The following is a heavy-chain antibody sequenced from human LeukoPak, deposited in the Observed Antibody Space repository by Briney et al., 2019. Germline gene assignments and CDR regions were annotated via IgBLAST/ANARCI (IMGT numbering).Heavy chain of an antibody. CDR3: AGERGLSGQGDAFDI. CDR1: GYTFTSYY. CDR2: INPSGGST. J-gene: IGHJ3*02. D-gene: IGHD6-25*01. V-gene: IGHV1-46*01. Sequence: ASVKVSCKASGYTFTSYYMHWVRQAPGQGLEWMGIINPSGGSTRYAQKFQGRVTMTRDTSTSTVYMELSSLRSEDTAVYYCAGERGLSGQGDAFDIWGQGTMVTVSS.